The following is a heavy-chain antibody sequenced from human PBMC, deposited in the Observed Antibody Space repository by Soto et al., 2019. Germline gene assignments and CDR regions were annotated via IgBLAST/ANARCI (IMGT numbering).Heavy chain of an antibody. D-gene: IGHD3-16*02. V-gene: IGHV1-18*01. CDR2: ISAYNVNT. J-gene: IGHJ4*02. CDR3: AGDYQLTPYAFDF. Sequence: ASVKVSCKASGYTFTSYSVSWVRQAPGQGLEWMGWISAYNVNTNYAQKLQGRVTMTTDTSTSTAYMELRSLRSDDTAVYYYAGDYQLTPYAFDFWGQGTLVTVSS. CDR1: GYTFTSYS.